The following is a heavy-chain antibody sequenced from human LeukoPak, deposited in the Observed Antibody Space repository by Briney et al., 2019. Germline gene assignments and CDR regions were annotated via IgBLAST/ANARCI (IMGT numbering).Heavy chain of an antibody. J-gene: IGHJ4*02. D-gene: IGHD2-2*01. CDR2: IYYSGST. Sequence: PSETLSLTCTVSGGSISSYYWSWIRQPPGKGLEWIGSIYYSGSTYYNPSLKSRVTISVDTSKNQFSLKLSSVTAADTAMYYCARQGCSSASCFFDSWGQGVLVTVSS. CDR1: GGSISSYY. CDR3: ARQGCSSASCFFDS. V-gene: IGHV4-39*01.